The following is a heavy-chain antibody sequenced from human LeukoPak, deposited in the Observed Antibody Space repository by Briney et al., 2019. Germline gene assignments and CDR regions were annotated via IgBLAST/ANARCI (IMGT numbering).Heavy chain of an antibody. Sequence: SQTLSLTCAVSGGSISSGGYSWSWIRQPPGKGLEWIGYIYHSGSTYYNPSLKSRVTISVDKSKNQFSLKLSSVTAADTAVYYCASTVGEEGFDPWGQGTLVTVSS. J-gene: IGHJ5*02. V-gene: IGHV4-30-2*01. CDR3: ASTVGEEGFDP. CDR1: GGSISSGGYS. D-gene: IGHD3-16*01. CDR2: IYHSGST.